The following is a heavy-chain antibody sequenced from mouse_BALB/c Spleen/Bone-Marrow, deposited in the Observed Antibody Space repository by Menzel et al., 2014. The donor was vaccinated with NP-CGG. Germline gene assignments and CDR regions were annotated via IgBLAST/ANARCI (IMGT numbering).Heavy chain of an antibody. CDR3: ARYYYYAMDY. J-gene: IGHJ4*01. CDR2: IDPANGNT. Sequence: VQLQQSGAELVKPGASVKLSCTASGFNIKDTYIHWVKQRPEQGLEWIGRIDPANGNTKYDPKFQGKATITADTSSNTAYLQLSSLTFDYSAVYYCARYYYYAMDYWGQGTSVTVSS. CDR1: GFNIKDTY. V-gene: IGHV14-3*02.